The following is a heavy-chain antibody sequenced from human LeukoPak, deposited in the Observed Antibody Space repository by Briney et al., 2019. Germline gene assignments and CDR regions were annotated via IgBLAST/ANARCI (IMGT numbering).Heavy chain of an antibody. D-gene: IGHD3-22*01. V-gene: IGHV4-30-2*01. J-gene: IGHJ4*02. CDR2: IYHSGST. CDR1: GGSISSGGYS. CDR3: ARGGRSSGYYFDY. Sequence: ASQTLSLTCAVSGGSISSGGYSWSWIRQPPGKGLEWIGYIYHSGSTYYNPSLKSRVTISVDRSKSQFSLKLSSVTAADTAVYYCARGGRSSGYYFDYWGQGTLVTVSS.